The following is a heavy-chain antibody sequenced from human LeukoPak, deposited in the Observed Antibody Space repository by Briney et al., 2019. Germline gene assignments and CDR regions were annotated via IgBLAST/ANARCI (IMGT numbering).Heavy chain of an antibody. CDR1: GGSISSYY. CDR3: ARRGVTRIAAAGIH. Sequence: SETLSLTCTVSGGSISSYYWSWIRQPPGKGLEWIGYIYYSGSTNYNPSLKSRVTISVDTSKNQFSLKLSSVTAADTAVYYCARRGVTRIAAAGIHWGQGTLVTVSS. V-gene: IGHV4-59*12. J-gene: IGHJ4*02. D-gene: IGHD6-13*01. CDR2: IYYSGST.